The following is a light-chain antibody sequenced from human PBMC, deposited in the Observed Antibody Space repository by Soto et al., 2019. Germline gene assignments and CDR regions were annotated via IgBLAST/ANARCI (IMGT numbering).Light chain of an antibody. CDR1: QSISIN. CDR3: QQYNDWWT. CDR2: DAS. Sequence: EIVMTQSPATLSVSPGERAILSCRASQSISINLAWYQQKPGQAPRLLIYDASSRATGIPDRFSGSGSGTEFTLTISSLQSEDFAVYYCQQYNDWWTFGQGTKVDI. J-gene: IGKJ1*01. V-gene: IGKV3D-15*01.